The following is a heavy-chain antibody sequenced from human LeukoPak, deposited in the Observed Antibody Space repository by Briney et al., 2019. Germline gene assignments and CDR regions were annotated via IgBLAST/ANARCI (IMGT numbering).Heavy chain of an antibody. CDR2: ISWDSHSI. J-gene: IGHJ4*02. CDR1: GFTFDDYA. V-gene: IGHV3-9*01. CDR3: AKGLYDSTGPFDY. D-gene: IGHD3-22*01. Sequence: GGSLRLSCASSGFTFDDYAMHWVRQIPGKGLEWVSSISWDSHSIAYADSVRGRFTMSRDNAKNSLYLQMNSLRPEDTALYYCAKGLYDSTGPFDYWGQGTLVTVSS.